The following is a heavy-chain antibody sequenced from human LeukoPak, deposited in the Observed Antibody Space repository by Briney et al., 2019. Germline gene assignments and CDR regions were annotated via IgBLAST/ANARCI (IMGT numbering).Heavy chain of an antibody. CDR3: ARETGIVGATTNY. D-gene: IGHD1-26*01. J-gene: IGHJ4*02. CDR1: GGSISSSSYY. V-gene: IGHV4-39*07. CDR2: IYYSGST. Sequence: PSETLSLTCTVSGGSISSSSYYWGWIRQPPGKGLEWIGSIYYSGSTYYNPSLKSRVTISLDTSKNQFSLRLSSVTAADTAVYYCARETGIVGATTNYWGQGTLVTVSS.